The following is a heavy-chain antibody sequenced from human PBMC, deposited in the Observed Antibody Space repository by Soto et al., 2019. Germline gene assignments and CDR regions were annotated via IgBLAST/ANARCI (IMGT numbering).Heavy chain of an antibody. J-gene: IGHJ5*02. V-gene: IGHV3-23*01. D-gene: IGHD2-21*01. Sequence: GGSLRLSCAASGFTFSSYTMSRVRQAPGKGLEWVSGFSATGGSTYYADPVQGRFTFSRDISQNTLYLKMNSLRAQYTAVYYCARGCVRGCRVVRTDDTWGQGTLVNVSS. CDR3: ARGCVRGCRVVRTDDT. CDR2: FSATGGST. CDR1: GFTFSSYT.